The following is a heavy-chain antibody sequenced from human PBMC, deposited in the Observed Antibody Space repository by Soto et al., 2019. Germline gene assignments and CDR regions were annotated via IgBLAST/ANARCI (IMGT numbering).Heavy chain of an antibody. V-gene: IGHV1-69*04. J-gene: IGHJ6*02. CDR3: AREGLVLVPTTVNSDYYYYAMDV. Sequence: SVKVSCKASGGTFSSYTISWVRQAPGQGLEWMGRIIPILGIANYAQKFQGRVTITADESTSTAYMELSSLRSDATAVYYCAREGLVLVPTTVNSDYYYYAMDVWGQGTTVTVSS. CDR2: IIPILGIA. D-gene: IGHD2-2*01. CDR1: GGTFSSYT.